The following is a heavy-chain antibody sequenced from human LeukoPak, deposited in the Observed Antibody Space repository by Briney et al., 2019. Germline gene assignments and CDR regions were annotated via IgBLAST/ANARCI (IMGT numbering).Heavy chain of an antibody. CDR2: ISSSDRTI. V-gene: IGHV3-48*03. D-gene: IGHD3-10*01. J-gene: IGHJ4*02. CDR3: ARGRGKLDY. CDR1: GFTFSSYE. Sequence: GGSLRLSCAASGFTFSSYEMNWVRQAPGKGLEWVSYISSSDRTIYYADSVKGRFTISRDNAKNSLYLQMNSLRAEDTAVYYCARGRGKLDYWGQGTLVTVSS.